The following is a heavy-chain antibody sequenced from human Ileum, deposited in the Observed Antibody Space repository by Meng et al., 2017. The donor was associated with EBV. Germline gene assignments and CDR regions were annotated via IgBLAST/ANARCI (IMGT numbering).Heavy chain of an antibody. CDR2: IYHHGTT. CDR1: GGSIISSKW. J-gene: IGHJ5*02. CDR3: ARLDSSGYYFGGWFDP. V-gene: IGHV4-4*02. Sequence: GLLPESGPMLLNPTGTVPPTVAVSGGSIISSKWGSGVRQSPGTGLEWIGEIYHHGTTNYNPSLKSRVTISVDTSKNKFFLNLTSLTAADTAVYYCARLDSSGYYFGGWFDPWGQGILVTVSS. D-gene: IGHD3-22*01.